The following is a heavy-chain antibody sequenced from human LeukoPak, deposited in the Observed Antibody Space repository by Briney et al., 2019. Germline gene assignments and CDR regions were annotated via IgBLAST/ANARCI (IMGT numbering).Heavy chain of an antibody. CDR1: GFTFSSYG. J-gene: IGHJ4*02. D-gene: IGHD3-22*01. CDR3: AKRISGYYPDY. Sequence: GRSLRLSCAASGFTFSSYGMHWVRQAPGKGLEWVAVISYDGSNKYYADSVKGRFTISRDNSKNTLYLQMNSLRAEDTAVYYCAKRISGYYPDYWGQGTLVT. V-gene: IGHV3-30*18. CDR2: ISYDGSNK.